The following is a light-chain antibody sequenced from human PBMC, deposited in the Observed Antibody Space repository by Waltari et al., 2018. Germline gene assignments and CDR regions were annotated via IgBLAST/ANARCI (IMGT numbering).Light chain of an antibody. J-gene: IGKJ1*01. Sequence: EIVLTQSPGTLSLSPGERATLSCRASQSPSNNYLAWYQQKPGQAPRLLIYHASSRTTGITDRFGGSGSGTDFTLSISRVEPEDFAVYYCQHYYNTPWTFGQGTKVEIK. CDR1: QSPSNNY. CDR2: HAS. CDR3: QHYYNTPWT. V-gene: IGKV3-20*01.